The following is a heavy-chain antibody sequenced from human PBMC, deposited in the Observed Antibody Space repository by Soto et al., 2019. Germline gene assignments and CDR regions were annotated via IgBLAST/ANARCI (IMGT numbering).Heavy chain of an antibody. Sequence: SLTCAVYGGSFSGYYWSWIRQPPGKGLEWIGEINHSGSTNYNPSLKSRVTISVDTSKNQFSLKLSSVTAADTAVYYCARGVGYDYVWGSYRSRYYFDYWGQGTLVTVSS. J-gene: IGHJ4*02. D-gene: IGHD3-16*02. CDR2: INHSGST. CDR3: ARGVGYDYVWGSYRSRYYFDY. V-gene: IGHV4-34*01. CDR1: GGSFSGYY.